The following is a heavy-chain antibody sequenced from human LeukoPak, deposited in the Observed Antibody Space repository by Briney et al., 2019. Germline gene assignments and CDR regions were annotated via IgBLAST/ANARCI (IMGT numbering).Heavy chain of an antibody. V-gene: IGHV4-59*08. CDR3: ARHAQTASSPLDY. D-gene: IGHD2-21*02. CDR1: GGSISSYY. J-gene: IGHJ4*02. Sequence: SSETLSLTCTVSGGSISSYYWSWIRRPPGKGLEWIGYIYYSGSTNYNPSLKSRVTISVDTSKNQFSLKLRSVTATDTAVYYCARHAQTASSPLDYWGQGTLVTVSS. CDR2: IYYSGST.